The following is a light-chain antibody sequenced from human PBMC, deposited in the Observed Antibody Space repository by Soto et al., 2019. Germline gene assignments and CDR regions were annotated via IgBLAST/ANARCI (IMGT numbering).Light chain of an antibody. CDR1: RNLLHSNGYYY. J-gene: IGKJ4*01. Sequence: EIVLTQSPLSLPVTPGEPASISCRSSRNLLHSNGYYYLDWYLQKPGQSPQLLIYLCSNRASGVPDRFSGSGSGTDFTLTISRVEAEDVGVYFCAQGLATPFTFGGGTKVEIK. CDR2: LCS. V-gene: IGKV2-28*01. CDR3: AQGLATPFT.